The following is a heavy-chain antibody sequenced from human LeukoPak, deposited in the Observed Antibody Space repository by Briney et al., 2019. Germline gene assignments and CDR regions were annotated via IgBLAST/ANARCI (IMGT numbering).Heavy chain of an antibody. CDR1: GFTFSSYG. CDR2: ISYDGSNK. J-gene: IGHJ2*01. Sequence: PGRSLRLSCAASGFTFSSYGMHWVRQAPGKGLEWVAVISYDGSNKYYADSVKGRFTISRDNSKNTLYLQMNSLRAEDTAVYYCARPSGSYWYFDLWGRGTLVTVSS. V-gene: IGHV3-30*03. D-gene: IGHD1-26*01. CDR3: ARPSGSYWYFDL.